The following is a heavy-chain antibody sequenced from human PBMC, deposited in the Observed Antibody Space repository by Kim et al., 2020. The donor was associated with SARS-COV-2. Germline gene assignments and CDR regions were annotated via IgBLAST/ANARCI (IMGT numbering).Heavy chain of an antibody. Sequence: GGSLRLSCAASGFTFSSYSMNWVRQAPGKGLEWVSSISSSSSYIYYADSVKGRFTISRDNAKNSLYLQMNSLRAEDTAVYYCQAWPTSHAFDIWGQGTMVTVSS. CDR2: ISSSSSYI. J-gene: IGHJ3*02. V-gene: IGHV3-21*01. CDR1: GFTFSSYS. CDR3: QAWPTSHAFDI.